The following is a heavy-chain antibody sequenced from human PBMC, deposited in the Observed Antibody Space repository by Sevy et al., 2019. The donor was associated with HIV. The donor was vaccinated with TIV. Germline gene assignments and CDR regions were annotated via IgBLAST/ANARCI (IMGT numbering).Heavy chain of an antibody. D-gene: IGHD2-8*01. CDR1: GFTFSNAW. CDR2: IKSKSEGGTT. CDR3: TNNRGYCIDSVCGEYFDS. Sequence: GGSLRLSCGASGFTFSNAWMTWVRQAPGKGLEWVGRIKSKSEGGTTDYAAPVKGRFTISRDDSKNTLYLQMHSLKSHDTAVSSCTNNRGYCIDSVCGEYFDSWGQGTLVTVSS. V-gene: IGHV3-15*01. J-gene: IGHJ4*02.